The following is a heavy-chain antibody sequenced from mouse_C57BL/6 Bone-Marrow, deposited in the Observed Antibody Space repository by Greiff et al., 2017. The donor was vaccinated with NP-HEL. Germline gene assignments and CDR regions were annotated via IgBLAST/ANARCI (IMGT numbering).Heavy chain of an antibody. J-gene: IGHJ2*01. Sequence: EVQMVESGAELVRPGASVKLSCTASGFNIKDDYMHWVKQRPEQGLEWIGWIDPENGDTEYASKFQGKATITADTSSNTAYLQLSSLTSEDTAVYYCTTDGNYLDYWGQGTTLTVSS. CDR3: TTDGNYLDY. V-gene: IGHV14-4*01. D-gene: IGHD2-1*01. CDR2: IDPENGDT. CDR1: GFNIKDDY.